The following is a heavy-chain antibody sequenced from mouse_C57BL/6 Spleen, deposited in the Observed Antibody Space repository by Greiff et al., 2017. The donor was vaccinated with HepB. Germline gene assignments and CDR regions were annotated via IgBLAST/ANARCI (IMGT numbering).Heavy chain of an antibody. CDR1: GYTFTDYY. D-gene: IGHD2-1*01. CDR2: INPNNGGT. J-gene: IGHJ4*01. V-gene: IGHV1-26*01. CDR3: AREDGNYEAMDY. Sequence: VQLQQSGPELVKPGASVKISCKASGYTFTDYYMNWVKQSHGKSLEWIGDINPNNGGTSYNQKFKGKATLTVDKSSSTAYMELRSLTSEDSAVYYCAREDGNYEAMDYWGQGTSVTVSS.